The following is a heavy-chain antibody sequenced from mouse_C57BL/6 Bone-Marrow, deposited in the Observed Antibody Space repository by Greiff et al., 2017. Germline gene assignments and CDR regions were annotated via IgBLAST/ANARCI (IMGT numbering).Heavy chain of an antibody. CDR2: LWRGGST. CDR3: AKNGGAWYFDV. V-gene: IGHV2-5*01. Sequence: VTLVESGPGLVQPSPSLSITCTVSGFSLTSYGVHWVRQSPGKGLEWLGVLWRGGSTDYNAAFMSRLSITKDNSKSQVFFKMNSLQADDTAIYYCAKNGGAWYFDVWGTGTTVTVSS. CDR1: GFSLTSYG. D-gene: IGHD1-1*02. J-gene: IGHJ1*03.